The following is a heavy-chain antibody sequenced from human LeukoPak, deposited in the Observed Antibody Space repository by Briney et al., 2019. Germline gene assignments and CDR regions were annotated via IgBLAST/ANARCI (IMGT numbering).Heavy chain of an antibody. CDR3: ARDTYGSGIDY. CDR2: ISGSGGST. V-gene: IGHV3-23*01. J-gene: IGHJ4*02. CDR1: AFTFSSYA. D-gene: IGHD3-10*01. Sequence: GGSLRLSCAASAFTFSSYAMSWVRQAPGKGLEWVSAISGSGGSTYYADSVKGRFTISRDNAKNSLYLQMNSLRAEDTAVYYCARDTYGSGIDYWGQGTLVTVSS.